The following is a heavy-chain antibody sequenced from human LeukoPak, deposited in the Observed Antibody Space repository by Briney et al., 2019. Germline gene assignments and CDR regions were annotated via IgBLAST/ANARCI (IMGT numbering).Heavy chain of an antibody. J-gene: IGHJ4*02. V-gene: IGHV3-48*03. Sequence: GGSLRLSCAASGFTFSSYEMNWVRQGPGKGLEWVSYISSSGSTIYYADSVKGRFTVSRDNAKNSLYLQMNSLRAEDTAVYYCARKYCSSTSCLIDDWGQGTLVTVSS. CDR1: GFTFSSYE. CDR3: ARKYCSSTSCLIDD. D-gene: IGHD2-2*01. CDR2: ISSSGSTI.